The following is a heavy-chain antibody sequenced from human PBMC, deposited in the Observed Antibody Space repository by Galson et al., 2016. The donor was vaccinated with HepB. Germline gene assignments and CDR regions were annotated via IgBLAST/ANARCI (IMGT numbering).Heavy chain of an antibody. V-gene: IGHV3-66*02. J-gene: IGHJ6*04. CDR1: GFTVSSNY. CDR3: ARGQAPTYSYFWSGSSSPHCYYGMDV. D-gene: IGHD3-3*01. Sequence: SLRLSCAASGFTVSSNYMTWVRQAPGKGLEWVSLIYSAGSTYYADSVKGRFTISRDDSKNTLYLQMTSLRAEDTALYYCARGQAPTYSYFWSGSSSPHCYYGMDVWGNGTTVTVSS. CDR2: IYSAGST.